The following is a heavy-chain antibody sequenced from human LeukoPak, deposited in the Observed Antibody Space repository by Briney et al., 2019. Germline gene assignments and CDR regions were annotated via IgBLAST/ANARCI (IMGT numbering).Heavy chain of an antibody. CDR1: GFTFSSYS. CDR3: ARGLLDTAMAVDY. D-gene: IGHD5-18*01. V-gene: IGHV3-21*01. J-gene: IGHJ4*02. Sequence: PGGSLRLSCAASGFTFSSYSMNWVRQAPGKGLEWVSSISSSSSYIYYADSVKGRFTISRDNAKNSLYLQMDSLRAEDTAVYYCARGLLDTAMAVDYWGQGTLVTVSS. CDR2: ISSSSSYI.